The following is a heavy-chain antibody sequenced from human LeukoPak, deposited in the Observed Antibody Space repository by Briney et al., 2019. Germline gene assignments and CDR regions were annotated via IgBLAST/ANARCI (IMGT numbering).Heavy chain of an antibody. CDR2: IYHSGST. CDR3: ARDSPGAYWYFDL. J-gene: IGHJ2*01. Sequence: PSETLSLTCAGSGGSISSGGYSWSWIRQPPGKGLEWIGYIYHSGSTYYNPSLKSRVTISVDRSKNQFSLKLSSVTAADTAMYYCARDSPGAYWYFDLWGRGTLVTVSS. V-gene: IGHV4-30-2*01. D-gene: IGHD3-10*01. CDR1: GGSISSGGYS.